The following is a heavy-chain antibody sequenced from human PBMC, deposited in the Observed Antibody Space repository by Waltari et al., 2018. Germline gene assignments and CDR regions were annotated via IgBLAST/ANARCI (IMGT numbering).Heavy chain of an antibody. CDR3: AKGHSGSYGLKD. D-gene: IGHD1-26*01. Sequence: EVQLVESGGGLVQPGRSLRLSCAVSGLNLDAYAMHGVRQAPGKGLEWVSGISWNSDNIGYADSVKGRFTISRDNAKNSLYLQMNSLRPEDTALYYCAKGHSGSYGLKDWGQGTLVTVSS. CDR1: GLNLDAYA. CDR2: ISWNSDNI. V-gene: IGHV3-9*01. J-gene: IGHJ4*02.